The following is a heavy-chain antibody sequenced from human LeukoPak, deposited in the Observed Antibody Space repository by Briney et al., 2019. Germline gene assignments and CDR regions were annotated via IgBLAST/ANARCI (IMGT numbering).Heavy chain of an antibody. CDR3: ARDLSSGYHDRNYYYGMDV. CDR1: GFTFSDYY. V-gene: IGHV3-11*01. D-gene: IGHD3-22*01. CDR2: ISSSGSTI. J-gene: IGHJ6*02. Sequence: GGSLRLSCAASGFTFSDYYMSWIRQAPGKGLEWVSDISSSGSTIYYADSVKGRFTISRDNAKNSLYLQMNSLRAEDTAVYSCARDLSSGYHDRNYYYGMDVWGQGTTVTVSS.